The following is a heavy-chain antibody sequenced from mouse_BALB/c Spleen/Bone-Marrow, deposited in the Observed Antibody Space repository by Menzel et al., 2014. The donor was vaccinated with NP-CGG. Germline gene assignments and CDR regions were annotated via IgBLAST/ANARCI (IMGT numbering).Heavy chain of an antibody. Sequence: QVQLKESGAELVKPGASVKMSCKAPGYTFTSYWMHWVKQRPGQGLEWIGTIDPSDSYTSYNQKFKGKATLTVDTSSSTAYMQLSSLTSEDSAVYYCTRMWAYWGQGTLVTVSA. J-gene: IGHJ3*01. CDR3: TRMWAY. V-gene: IGHV1S127*01. CDR1: GYTFTSYW. CDR2: IDPSDSYT.